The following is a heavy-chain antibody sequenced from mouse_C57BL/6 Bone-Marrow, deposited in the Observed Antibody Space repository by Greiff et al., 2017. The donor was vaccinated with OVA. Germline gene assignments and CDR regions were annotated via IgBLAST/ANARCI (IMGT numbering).Heavy chain of an antibody. Sequence: EVKVVESGGDLVKPGGSLKLSCAASGFTFSSYGMSWVRQTPDKRLEWVATISSGGSYTYYPDSVKGRFTISRDNAKNTLYLQMSSLKSEDTAMYYCARQGVNWAFDYWGQGTTLTVSS. D-gene: IGHD4-1*01. J-gene: IGHJ2*01. CDR1: GFTFSSYG. V-gene: IGHV5-6*01. CDR3: ARQGVNWAFDY. CDR2: ISSGGSYT.